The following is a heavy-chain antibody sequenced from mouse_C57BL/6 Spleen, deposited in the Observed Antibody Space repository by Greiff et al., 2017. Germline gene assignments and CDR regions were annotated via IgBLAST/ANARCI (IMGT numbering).Heavy chain of an antibody. Sequence: QVQLQQPGAELVKPGASVKMSCKASGYTFTSYWITWVKQRPGQGLEWIGDIYPGSGSTNYNEKFKSKATLTVDTSSSTAYMQLSSLTSEDSAVYYCARGVGLDYGSSYDAMDYWGQGTSVTVSA. D-gene: IGHD1-1*01. V-gene: IGHV1-55*01. CDR3: ARGVGLDYGSSYDAMDY. J-gene: IGHJ4*01. CDR2: IYPGSGST. CDR1: GYTFTSYW.